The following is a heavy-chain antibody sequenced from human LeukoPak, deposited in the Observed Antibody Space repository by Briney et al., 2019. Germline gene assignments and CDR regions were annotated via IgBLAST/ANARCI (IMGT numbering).Heavy chain of an antibody. Sequence: ASVKVSCKASGYTFTGYYTHWVRQAPGQGLEWMGWINPNSGGTNYAQKFQCRVTMTRDTSISTAYMELSRLRSDDTAVYYCARGGRWLQSHFDYWGQGTLVTVSS. CDR2: INPNSGGT. V-gene: IGHV1-2*02. CDR1: GYTFTGYY. CDR3: ARGGRWLQSHFDY. J-gene: IGHJ4*02. D-gene: IGHD5-24*01.